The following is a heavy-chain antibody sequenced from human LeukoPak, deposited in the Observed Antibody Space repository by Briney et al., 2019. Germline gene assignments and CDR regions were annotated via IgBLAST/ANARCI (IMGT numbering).Heavy chain of an antibody. CDR1: GGTISSYY. Sequence: SETLSLTCTVSGGTISSYYWSWIRQPPGKGLEWIGYIYYSGSHNYNPSLKSRVTISVDTSKKQSSLKLSSVTAADTAVYYCARGTVTTSMKAFDIWGQGTMVTVSS. J-gene: IGHJ3*02. CDR3: ARGTVTTSMKAFDI. CDR2: IYYSGSH. V-gene: IGHV4-59*08. D-gene: IGHD4-17*01.